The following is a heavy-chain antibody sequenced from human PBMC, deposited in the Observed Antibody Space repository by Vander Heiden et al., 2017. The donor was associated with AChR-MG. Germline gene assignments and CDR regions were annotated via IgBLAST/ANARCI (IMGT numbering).Heavy chain of an antibody. CDR3: AKGHCSGGSCYPGFDY. J-gene: IGHJ4*02. V-gene: IGHV3-23*01. D-gene: IGHD2-15*01. CDR1: VFTFSSYA. Sequence: EVQLLESGGGLVQPGGSLRLSCAASVFTFSSYAMSWVRQAPGKGLEWVSAISGSGGSTYYADSVKGRFTISRDNSKNTLYLQMNSLRAEDTAVYYCAKGHCSGGSCYPGFDYWGQGTLVTVSS. CDR2: ISGSGGST.